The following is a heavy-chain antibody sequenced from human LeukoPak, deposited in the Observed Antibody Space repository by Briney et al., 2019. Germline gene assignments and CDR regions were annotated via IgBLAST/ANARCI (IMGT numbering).Heavy chain of an antibody. CDR1: GFTFSNFA. J-gene: IGHJ4*02. Sequence: GGSLRLSCAASGFTFSNFAMTWVRPAPGKGLEWGSTICSNGANAYNADSVKGRFTISRDNSKNTVYLQMNSLRVEDTAIYYCARGQEFDDGVFDSWGQGTLVTVSS. CDR2: ICSNGANA. CDR3: ARGQEFDDGVFDS. V-gene: IGHV3-23*01. D-gene: IGHD1-1*01.